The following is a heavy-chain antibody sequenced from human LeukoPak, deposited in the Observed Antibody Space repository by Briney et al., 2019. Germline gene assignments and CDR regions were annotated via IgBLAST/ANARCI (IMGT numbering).Heavy chain of an antibody. CDR3: ARHGGRLDDSSSKGASFDY. CDR1: GGSISSSSYY. J-gene: IGHJ4*02. V-gene: IGHV4-39*01. D-gene: IGHD3-22*01. CDR2: IYYSGST. Sequence: SETLSLTCTVSGGSISSSSYYWGWIRQPPGKGLEWSGSIYYSGSTYYNPSLNSRVTISVDTSKNQFSLKLSSVTAADTAVYYCARHGGRLDDSSSKGASFDYWGQGTLVTVSS.